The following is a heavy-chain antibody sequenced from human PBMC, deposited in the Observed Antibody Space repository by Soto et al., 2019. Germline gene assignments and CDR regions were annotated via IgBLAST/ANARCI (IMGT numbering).Heavy chain of an antibody. CDR2: IYYSGST. V-gene: IGHV4-31*03. Sequence: PSETLSLTCTVSGGSISSGGYYWSWIRQHPGKGLEWIGYIYYSGSTYYNPSLKSRVTISVDTSKNQFSLKLSSVTAADTAVYYCARMYRPSYYYYDSSGYKPFDYWGQGTLVTVSS. D-gene: IGHD3-22*01. CDR1: GGSISSGGYY. CDR3: ARMYRPSYYYYDSSGYKPFDY. J-gene: IGHJ4*02.